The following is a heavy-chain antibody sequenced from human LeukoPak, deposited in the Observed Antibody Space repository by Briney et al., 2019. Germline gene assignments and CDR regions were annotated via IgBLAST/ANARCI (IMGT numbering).Heavy chain of an antibody. CDR1: GGSISSYY. D-gene: IGHD5-18*01. J-gene: IGHJ4*02. Sequence: SETLSLTCTVSGGSISSYYWSWIRQPPGKGLEWIGEINHSGSTNYNPSLKSRVTISVDTSKNQFSLKLSSVTAADTAVYYCARVDTAMVHFDYWGQGTLVTVSS. CDR3: ARVDTAMVHFDY. CDR2: INHSGST. V-gene: IGHV4-34*01.